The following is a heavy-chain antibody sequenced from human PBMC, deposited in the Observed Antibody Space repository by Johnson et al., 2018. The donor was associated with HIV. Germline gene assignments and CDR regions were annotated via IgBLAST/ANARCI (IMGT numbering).Heavy chain of an antibody. D-gene: IGHD3-10*01. Sequence: EQLVESGGGLVQPGGSLRLSCAVSGFTFSDYWMSWVRQAPGKGLEWVANIKQDGREKYYVDSVKGRFTISRDNAKNSLYLQMNSLRADDTAVYYCARDSTLDMVTAFDIWGQGTMVTVSS. CDR3: ARDSTLDMVTAFDI. V-gene: IGHV3-7*01. J-gene: IGHJ3*02. CDR1: GFTFSDYW. CDR2: IKQDGREK.